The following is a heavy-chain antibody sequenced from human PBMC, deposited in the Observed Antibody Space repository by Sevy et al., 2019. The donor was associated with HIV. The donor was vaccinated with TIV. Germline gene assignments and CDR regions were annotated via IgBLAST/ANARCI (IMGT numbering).Heavy chain of an antibody. CDR1: GGSISSGGYS. Sequence: SDTLSLTCAVSGGSISSGGYSWSWIRQPPGKGLEWIGYIYHSGSTYYNPSLKSRVTISVDRSKNQFSLKLSSVTAADTAVYYCARGGGITMVQGVFDYWGQGTLVTVSS. V-gene: IGHV4-30-2*01. CDR2: IYHSGST. D-gene: IGHD3-10*01. CDR3: ARGGGITMVQGVFDY. J-gene: IGHJ4*02.